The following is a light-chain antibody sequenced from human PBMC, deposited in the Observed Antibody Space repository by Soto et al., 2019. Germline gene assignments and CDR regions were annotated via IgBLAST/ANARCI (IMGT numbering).Light chain of an antibody. J-gene: IGLJ2*01. CDR2: DVS. CDR1: SSDVGGYNY. Sequence: QSVLTQPASVSGSPGQSITISCTGTSSDVGGYNYVSWYQQHPGKAPKLMLYDVSNRPSGVSKRFSGSRSGNTASLTISALQAEDEADYYCSSYTSSSTVVFGGGTKVTVL. CDR3: SSYTSSSTVV. V-gene: IGLV2-14*03.